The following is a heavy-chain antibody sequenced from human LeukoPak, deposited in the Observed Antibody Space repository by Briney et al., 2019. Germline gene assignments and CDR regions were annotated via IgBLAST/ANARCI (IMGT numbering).Heavy chain of an antibody. Sequence: GGSLRLSCEASGFTFSTYEMNWVRQTPGKGLEWVSCIGSSGSTIYYADSVKGRFTISRDNSKNTLYLQMNSLRAEDTAVYYCAHGTVYQLDYWGQGTLVTVSS. CDR1: GFTFSTYE. J-gene: IGHJ4*02. CDR2: IGSSGSTI. V-gene: IGHV3-48*03. CDR3: AHGTVYQLDY. D-gene: IGHD2-2*01.